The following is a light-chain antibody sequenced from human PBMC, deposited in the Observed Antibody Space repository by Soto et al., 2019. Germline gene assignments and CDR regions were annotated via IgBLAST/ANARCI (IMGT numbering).Light chain of an antibody. CDR1: QSISNW. V-gene: IGKV1-5*03. CDR3: QQYNSYSRT. J-gene: IGKJ1*01. Sequence: DIQMTQSPSTLSASVGDRVTITCRASQSISNWLAWYQQKPGKAPKVLIHTASSLEGGVPSRFSGSGSGTEFTLTISSLQPDDSATYYCQQYNSYSRTFGQGTKVDI. CDR2: TAS.